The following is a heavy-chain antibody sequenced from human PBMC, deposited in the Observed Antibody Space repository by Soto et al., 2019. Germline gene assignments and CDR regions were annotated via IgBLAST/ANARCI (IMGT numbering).Heavy chain of an antibody. CDR2: MFYGVST. J-gene: IGHJ4*02. D-gene: IGHD3-3*02. V-gene: IGHV4-39*01. CDR3: ARLPSRHLVDY. CDR1: SSSINSSGYY. Sequence: PSETLSLTCTVSSSSINSSGYYWGWIRQPPGKGLEWIGSMFYGVSTYYNPSLKSRVTVSVDTSKNQFSLNLRSVTAADTAVYYCARLPSRHLVDYWGQGTLVTVS.